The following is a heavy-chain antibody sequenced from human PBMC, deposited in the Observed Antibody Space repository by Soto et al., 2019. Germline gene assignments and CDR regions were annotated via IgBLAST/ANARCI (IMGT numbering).Heavy chain of an antibody. Sequence: PSETLSLTCTVSGGSVSGGSYYWTWIRQPPGKGLEWIGYIYYSGSTTYNPSLKSRVTISIDTSKNQFSLKLTSATAAGTAVHYSARDIRGYSRAFDYWGQGALVTVSS. CDR2: IYYSGST. CDR1: GGSVSGGSYY. D-gene: IGHD5-18*01. CDR3: ARDIRGYSRAFDY. V-gene: IGHV4-61*01. J-gene: IGHJ4*02.